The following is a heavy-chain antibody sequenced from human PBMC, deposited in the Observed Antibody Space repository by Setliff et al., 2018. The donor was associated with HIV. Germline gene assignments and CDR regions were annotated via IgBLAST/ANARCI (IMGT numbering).Heavy chain of an antibody. V-gene: IGHV1-24*01. D-gene: IGHD2-8*01. J-gene: IGHJ3*02. CDR3: ATKLYCTNGVCLDAFDI. CDR2: FDPEDGET. CDR1: GYTLTELS. Sequence: ASVKVSCKVSGYTLTELSGHWVRQAPGKGLEWMGGFDPEDGETIYAQKFQGRVTMTEDTSTDTAYMELTRLRSDDTAVYYCATKLYCTNGVCLDAFDIWGQGTMVTVSS.